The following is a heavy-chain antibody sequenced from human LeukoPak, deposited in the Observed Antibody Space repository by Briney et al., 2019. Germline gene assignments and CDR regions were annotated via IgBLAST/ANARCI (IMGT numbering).Heavy chain of an antibody. Sequence: GGSLRLSCAASGFTFSSYWMHWVRQVPGKGLVWVSRITSDGRSTSSADSVRGRFTISRDNAKNTLYLQMSSLRAEDTAVYYCPRGTPTSGDYWGQGTLVTVSS. J-gene: IGHJ4*02. D-gene: IGHD1-14*01. CDR2: ITSDGRST. V-gene: IGHV3-74*01. CDR3: PRGTPTSGDY. CDR1: GFTFSSYW.